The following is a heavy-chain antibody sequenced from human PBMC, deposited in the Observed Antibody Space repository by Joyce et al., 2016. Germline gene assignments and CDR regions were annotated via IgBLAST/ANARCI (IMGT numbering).Heavy chain of an antibody. J-gene: IGHJ6*03. CDR1: GFTFSSYS. CDR2: ISSSSSYI. V-gene: IGHV3-21*01. D-gene: IGHD2-8*01. CDR3: ARVSLNLNPYMDV. Sequence: AGFTFSSYSMNWVRQAPGKGLEWVSSISSSSSYIYYADSVKGRFTISRDNAKNSLYLQMNSLRAEDTAVYYCARVSLNLNPYMDVWGKGTTVTVSS.